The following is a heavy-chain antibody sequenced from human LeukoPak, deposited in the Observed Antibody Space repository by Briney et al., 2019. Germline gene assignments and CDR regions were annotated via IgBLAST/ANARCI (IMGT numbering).Heavy chain of an antibody. CDR2: ISSSSSYI. Sequence: GGSLRLSCAASGFTFSSHALSWVRQAPGKGLEWVSSISSSSSYIYYADSVKGRFTISRDNAKNSLYLQMNSLRAEDTAVYYCASTYYDFWSGYYTGFSAQLDYWGQGTLVTVSS. CDR1: GFTFSSHA. CDR3: ASTYYDFWSGYYTGFSAQLDY. D-gene: IGHD3-3*01. V-gene: IGHV3-21*01. J-gene: IGHJ4*02.